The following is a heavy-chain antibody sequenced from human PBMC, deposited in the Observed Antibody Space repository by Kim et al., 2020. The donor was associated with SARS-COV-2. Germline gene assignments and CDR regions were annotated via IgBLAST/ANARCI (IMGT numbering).Heavy chain of an antibody. V-gene: IGHV5-51*01. Sequence: GEPLKISCKGSGYSYTSYWIGWVRQMPGKGLEWMGIIYPGDSDTRYSPSFQGQVTIPADKSISTAYLQWSSLKASDTAMYYCARQQGYSGYGYYFDYWGQGTLVTVSS. CDR2: IYPGDSDT. J-gene: IGHJ4*02. CDR3: ARQQGYSGYGYYFDY. CDR1: GYSYTSYW. D-gene: IGHD5-12*01.